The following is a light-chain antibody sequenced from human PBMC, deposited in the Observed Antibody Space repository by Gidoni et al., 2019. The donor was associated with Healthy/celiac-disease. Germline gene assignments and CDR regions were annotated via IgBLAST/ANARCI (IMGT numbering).Light chain of an antibody. Sequence: QSALTHPASVSGSPVQSITISCTGTSSDVGGYNYVSWYQQHPGKAPKLMIYEVSNRPSGVSNRFSGSKSGNTASLTISGLQAEDEADYYCSSYTSSSVVFGGGTKLTVL. CDR3: SSYTSSSVV. CDR2: EVS. CDR1: SSDVGGYNY. J-gene: IGLJ2*01. V-gene: IGLV2-14*01.